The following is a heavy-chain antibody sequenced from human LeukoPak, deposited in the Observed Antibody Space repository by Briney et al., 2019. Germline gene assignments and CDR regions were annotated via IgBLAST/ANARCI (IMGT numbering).Heavy chain of an antibody. CDR2: IIPIFGTA. CDR1: GYTFTDYY. D-gene: IGHD2-2*01. V-gene: IGHV1-69*13. Sequence: GASVKVSCKASGYTFTDYYIHWVRQAPGQGLEWMGGIIPIFGTADYAQKFQGRVTITADESTSTAYMELSSLRSEDTAVYYCASHIVVVPAAPFDYWCQGTLVTVSS. J-gene: IGHJ4*02. CDR3: ASHIVVVPAAPFDY.